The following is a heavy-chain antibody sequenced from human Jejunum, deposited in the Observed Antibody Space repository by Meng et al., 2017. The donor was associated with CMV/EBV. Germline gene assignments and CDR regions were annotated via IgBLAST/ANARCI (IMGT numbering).Heavy chain of an antibody. Sequence: FTFSGLAVHWVRQASGKGLEWVGRIRGKAHSYATSYAASVKGRFTISRDDSKNTAYLQMNSLKTEDTAVYYCTRADSSNYGSLFDYWGQGTLVTVSS. CDR1: FTFSGLA. CDR2: IRGKAHSYAT. J-gene: IGHJ4*02. D-gene: IGHD4-11*01. CDR3: TRADSSNYGSLFDY. V-gene: IGHV3-73*01.